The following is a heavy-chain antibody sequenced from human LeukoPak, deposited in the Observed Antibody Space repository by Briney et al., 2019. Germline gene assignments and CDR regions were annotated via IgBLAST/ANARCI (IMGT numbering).Heavy chain of an antibody. CDR3: AREGAYCSSTSCYNWFDP. Sequence: SETLSLTCTVSGGSISSYYWSWIRQPAGKGLEWIGRIYTSGSTNYNPSLKSRVTMSVETSKNQFSLKLSSVTAADTAVYYCAREGAYCSSTSCYNWFDPWGQGTLVTVSS. V-gene: IGHV4-4*07. D-gene: IGHD2-2*01. CDR2: IYTSGST. CDR1: GGSISSYY. J-gene: IGHJ5*02.